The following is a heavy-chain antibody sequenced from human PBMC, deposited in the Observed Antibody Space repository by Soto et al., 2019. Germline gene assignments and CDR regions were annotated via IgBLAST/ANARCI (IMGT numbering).Heavy chain of an antibody. D-gene: IGHD3-22*01. V-gene: IGHV3-23*01. CDR2: ISSSGGST. J-gene: IGHJ4*02. Sequence: GGSLRLSCAASGFTFSSHAVSWVRQAPGKGLGWVSAISSSGGSTFYADSVKGRFTISRDNSRNTLYLQMNSLRAEGTAIYYCAKYQPMTQPRPYFDYWGQGTLVTVSS. CDR3: AKYQPMTQPRPYFDY. CDR1: GFTFSSHA.